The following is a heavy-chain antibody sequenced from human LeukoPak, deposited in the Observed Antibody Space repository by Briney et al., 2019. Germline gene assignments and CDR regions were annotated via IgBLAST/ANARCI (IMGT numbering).Heavy chain of an antibody. V-gene: IGHV2-70*04. CDR2: IDWDDDK. CDR3: ARMIIVAGYFDY. D-gene: IGHD5-12*01. CDR1: GFSLSTRGMR. Sequence: SGPALVKPTQTLTLTCTFSGFSLSTRGMRVSWIRQPPGKALEWLARIDWDDDKFYSTSLKTRLTISKDISKNQVVLTMTNMDPVGTATYYCARMIIVAGYFDYWGQGTLVTVSS. J-gene: IGHJ4*02.